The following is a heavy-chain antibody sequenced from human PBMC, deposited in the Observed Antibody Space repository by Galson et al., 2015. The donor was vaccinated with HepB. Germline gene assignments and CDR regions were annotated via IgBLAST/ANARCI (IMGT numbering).Heavy chain of an antibody. J-gene: IGHJ3*02. CDR1: GFTFSSYG. D-gene: IGHD2-2*01. CDR2: IWYDGSNK. V-gene: IGHV3-33*01. Sequence: SLRLSCAASGFTFSSYGMHWVRQAPGKGLEWVAVIWYDGSNKYYADSVKGRFTISRDNSKNTLYLQMNSLRAEDTAVYYCARDLQDIVVVPAAEGAFDIWGQGTMVTVSS. CDR3: ARDLQDIVVVPAAEGAFDI.